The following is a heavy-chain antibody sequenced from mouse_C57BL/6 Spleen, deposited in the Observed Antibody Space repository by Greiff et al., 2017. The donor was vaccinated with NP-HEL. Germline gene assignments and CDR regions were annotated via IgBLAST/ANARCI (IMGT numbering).Heavy chain of an antibody. Sequence: QVQLQQPGAELVMPGASVKLSCKASGYTFTSYWMHWVKQRPGQGLEWIGEIDPSDSYTNYNQKFKGKSTLNVDKSSSTAYMQLSSLTSEDSAVYYCARITTVVEGDYAMDYWGQGTSVTVSS. CDR2: IDPSDSYT. D-gene: IGHD1-1*01. CDR1: GYTFTSYW. J-gene: IGHJ4*01. CDR3: ARITTVVEGDYAMDY. V-gene: IGHV1-69*01.